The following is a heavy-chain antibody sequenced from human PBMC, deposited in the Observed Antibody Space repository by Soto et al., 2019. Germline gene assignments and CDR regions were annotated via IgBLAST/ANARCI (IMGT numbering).Heavy chain of an antibody. CDR1: GGSFSGYY. Sequence: QVQLQQWGAGLLKPSETLSLTCAVYGGSFSGYYWSWIRQPPGKGLEWIGEINHSGSTNYNPSLKSRVTISVDTSKNQFSLTLSSVTAADTAVYYCARVGRYCSGGSCYPFFDYWGQGTLVTVSS. D-gene: IGHD2-15*01. CDR2: INHSGST. CDR3: ARVGRYCSGGSCYPFFDY. J-gene: IGHJ4*02. V-gene: IGHV4-34*01.